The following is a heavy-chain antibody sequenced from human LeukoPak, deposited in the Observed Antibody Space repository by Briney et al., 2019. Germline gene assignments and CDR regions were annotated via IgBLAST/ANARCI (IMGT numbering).Heavy chain of an antibody. V-gene: IGHV4-4*07. CDR3: ARYYRGAFDI. CDR2: IYTSGST. J-gene: IGHJ3*02. D-gene: IGHD4-23*01. Sequence: SETLSLTCTVSGGSISTYYWSWIRRPAGEGLEWIGRIYTSGSTNYNPSLKSRVTMSVDTSKNQFSLKLTSVTAADTAVYYCARYYRGAFDIWGQGTMVTVSS. CDR1: GGSISTYY.